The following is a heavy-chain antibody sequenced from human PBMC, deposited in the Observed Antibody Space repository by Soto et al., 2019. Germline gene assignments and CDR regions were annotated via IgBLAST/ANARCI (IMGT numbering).Heavy chain of an antibody. Sequence: EVQLVESGGGLVQPGGSLRLSCAASGFTFSDYWMNWLRQAPGKGLEWMDNIKEDGSEKYYVDSVRGRFTISRDNAKNSLYVQMNSLSAEDTAGYYCARGTVTPGLDYWGQGTLVTVSS. V-gene: IGHV3-7*04. D-gene: IGHD4-17*01. CDR2: IKEDGSEK. CDR1: GFTFSDYW. J-gene: IGHJ4*02. CDR3: ARGTVTPGLDY.